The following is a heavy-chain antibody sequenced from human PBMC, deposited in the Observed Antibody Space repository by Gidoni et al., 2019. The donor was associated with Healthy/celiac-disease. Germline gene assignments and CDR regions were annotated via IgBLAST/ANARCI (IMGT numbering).Heavy chain of an antibody. J-gene: IGHJ6*02. CDR2: ITRSLGRA. D-gene: IGHD3-9*01. V-gene: IGHV1-69*04. CDR3: ARGGRDFAGIDY. Sequence: QVQLVPSGAAAKKPGSTLSASCKVSGGLFSSYAISWVRQAPGQGLECVGGITRSLGRANYAQKFKGRVTISADKSTSTAYMELSSLRAEDTAVYYCARGGRDFAGIDYWGQGTTVTVSS. CDR1: GGLFSSYA.